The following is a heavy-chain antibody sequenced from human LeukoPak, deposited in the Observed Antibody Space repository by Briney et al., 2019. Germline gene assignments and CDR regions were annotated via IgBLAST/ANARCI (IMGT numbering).Heavy chain of an antibody. J-gene: IGHJ4*02. D-gene: IGHD2-8*02. CDR1: GDSVSSNSAA. CDR3: ARTTGHFDY. Sequence: SQTLSLTCAISGDSVSSNSAAWNWIRQSPSRGLEWLGRTYHRSKWYSESALSLKGRITVNPDTSRNQFSLQLNSVGPEDTAVYYCARTTGHFDYWGQGTLVTVSS. CDR2: TYHRSKWYS. V-gene: IGHV6-1*01.